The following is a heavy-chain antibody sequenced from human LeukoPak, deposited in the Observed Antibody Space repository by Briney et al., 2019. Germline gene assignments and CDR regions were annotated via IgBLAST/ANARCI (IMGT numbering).Heavy chain of an antibody. V-gene: IGHV3-23*01. CDR2: ISDSGSTT. Sequence: GGSLRLSCAASGFTFSTYAMTWVRQAPGKGLEWVSTISDSGSTTYYADSVKGRFTISRDNSKNTLYVQMNSLRAGDTALYFCAKALRGVRGLGALDYWGQGALVTVSS. CDR1: GFTFSTYA. J-gene: IGHJ4*02. CDR3: AKALRGVRGLGALDY. D-gene: IGHD3/OR15-3a*01.